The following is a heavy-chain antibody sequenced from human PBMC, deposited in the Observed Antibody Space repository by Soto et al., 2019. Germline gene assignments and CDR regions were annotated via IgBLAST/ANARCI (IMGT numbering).Heavy chain of an antibody. CDR1: GGSISSGGYY. CDR3: ARDPAGSGSYWDY. D-gene: IGHD3-10*01. CDR2: IYYSGST. Sequence: QVQLQESGPGLVKPSQTLSLTCTVSGGSISSGGYYWSWIRQHPGKGLEWIGYIYYSGSTYYTPSLKSRVTISVDTSKNQFSRKLSSVTAADTAMYYCARDPAGSGSYWDYWGQGTLVTVSS. V-gene: IGHV4-31*03. J-gene: IGHJ4*02.